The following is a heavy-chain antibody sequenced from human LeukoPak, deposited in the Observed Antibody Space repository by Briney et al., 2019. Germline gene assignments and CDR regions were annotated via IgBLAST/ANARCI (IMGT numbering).Heavy chain of an antibody. CDR3: ARASGDVSGHFQH. Sequence: TSETLSLTCAVSGYSIGSGYYWGWIRQPPGKGLEWIGTIYQSKTTSYNPSLTSRVTISVDTSKNQFSLRLSSVTAADTAVYYCARASGDVSGHFQHWGQGTLVTVSS. J-gene: IGHJ1*01. V-gene: IGHV4-38-2*01. CDR2: IYQSKTT. D-gene: IGHD3-3*01. CDR1: GYSIGSGYY.